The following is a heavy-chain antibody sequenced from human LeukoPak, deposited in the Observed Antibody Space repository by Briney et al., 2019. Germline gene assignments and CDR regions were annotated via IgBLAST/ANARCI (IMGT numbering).Heavy chain of an antibody. CDR1: GFSFSTYA. CDR3: AKAESDTAMVIDY. CDR2: ISYDGSNK. V-gene: IGHV3-30*04. D-gene: IGHD5-18*01. J-gene: IGHJ4*02. Sequence: PGGSLRLSCAASGFSFSTYAMHWVRQAPGKGLEWVAVISYDGSNKYYADSVKGRFTISRDNSKNTLYLQMNSLRAEDTAVYYCAKAESDTAMVIDYWGQGTLVTVSS.